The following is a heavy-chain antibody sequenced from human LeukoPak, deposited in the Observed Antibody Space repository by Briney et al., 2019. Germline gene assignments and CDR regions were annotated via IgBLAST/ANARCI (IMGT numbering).Heavy chain of an antibody. Sequence: GGSLRLSCAASGFTFSDYAMHWVRQAPGKGLEWVAVISYDGSNKSYADSVKGRFTISRDNSKSTLYVQMNSLRAEDTAVYYCARDPQLSYDSSGYYFDYWGQGTLVTVSS. CDR3: ARDPQLSYDSSGYYFDY. J-gene: IGHJ4*02. D-gene: IGHD3-22*01. CDR1: GFTFSDYA. CDR2: ISYDGSNK. V-gene: IGHV3-30*04.